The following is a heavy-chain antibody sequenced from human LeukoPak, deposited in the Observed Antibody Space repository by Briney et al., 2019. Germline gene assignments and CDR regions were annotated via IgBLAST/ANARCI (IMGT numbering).Heavy chain of an antibody. V-gene: IGHV3-21*01. CDR2: ISSSSSYI. J-gene: IGHJ4*02. CDR1: GFTFSSYS. D-gene: IGHD6-13*01. CDR3: ARARVAAAGSIPDY. Sequence: GGSLRLSCAASGFTFSSYSMNWVRQAPGKGLEWVSSISSSSSYIYYADSVKGRITISRDNAKNSLYLQMNSLRAEDTAVYYCARARVAAAGSIPDYWGQGTLVTVSS.